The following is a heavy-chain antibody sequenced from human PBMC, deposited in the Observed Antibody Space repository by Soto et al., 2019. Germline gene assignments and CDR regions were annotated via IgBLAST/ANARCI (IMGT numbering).Heavy chain of an antibody. Sequence: PSETLSLTCTVSGGSMTSSNWWNWVRQSPGKGLEWIGEAHHSGRTNYNPSLKSRVTISVDTSKNQFSLKLSSVTAADTAVYYCARRYGGNFDYWGQGTLVTVSS. J-gene: IGHJ4*02. CDR2: AHHSGRT. V-gene: IGHV4-4*02. D-gene: IGHD3-16*01. CDR1: GGSMTSSNW. CDR3: ARRYGGNFDY.